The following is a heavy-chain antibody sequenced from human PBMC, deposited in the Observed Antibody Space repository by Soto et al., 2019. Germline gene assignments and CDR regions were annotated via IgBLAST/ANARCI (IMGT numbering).Heavy chain of an antibody. V-gene: IGHV3-23*01. CDR3: AKDRLRRTSGYVFDY. CDR1: GFTFSTYA. D-gene: IGHD5-18*01. Sequence: EVQLLESGGTLVQPGGSLTLSCAASGFTFSTYAMAWVRQAPGKGLEWVSGVSASGLNTDYADPVKGRFYISRDNSKNTVSLHMNSLSAEDTALYYCAKDRLRRTSGYVFDYWGQGTPVTVSS. J-gene: IGHJ4*02. CDR2: VSASGLNT.